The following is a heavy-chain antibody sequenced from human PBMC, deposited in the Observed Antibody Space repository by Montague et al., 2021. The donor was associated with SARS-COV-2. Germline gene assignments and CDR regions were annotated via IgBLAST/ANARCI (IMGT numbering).Heavy chain of an antibody. D-gene: IGHD4-17*01. CDR1: GDSIGSGSYY. CDR2: IYTSGRT. Sequence: TLSLTCSVSGDSIGSGSYYWSWIRRAAGEGLEWIGRIYTSGRTDYNPSLINRVIISRDTSKNQFSLKLSSLTTADTGVYYCARAPDDYGTFGYWGQGILVIVSS. J-gene: IGHJ4*02. CDR3: ARAPDDYGTFGY. V-gene: IGHV4-61*02.